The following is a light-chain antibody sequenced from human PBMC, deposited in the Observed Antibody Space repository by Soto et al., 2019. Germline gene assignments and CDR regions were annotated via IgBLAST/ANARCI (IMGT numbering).Light chain of an antibody. CDR2: SNN. CDR3: AAWDDSLNGVI. Sequence: QYVLTQPPSASGTPGQKVTISCSGSSSNIGSNTVNWYQQHPGTAPKLLIYSNNQRPSGVPDRFSGSKSGTSATLAISGLQPEDETDYYCAAWDDSLNGVIFGGGTKLTVL. V-gene: IGLV1-44*01. CDR1: SSNIGSNT. J-gene: IGLJ2*01.